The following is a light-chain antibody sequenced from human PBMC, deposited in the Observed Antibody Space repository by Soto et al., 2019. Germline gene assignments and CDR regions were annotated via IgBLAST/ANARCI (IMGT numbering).Light chain of an antibody. CDR1: QRISTY. J-gene: IGKJ1*01. Sequence: IQMTQSPSSLSASVGDRVTITCRASQRISTYLNWFQQRPGKAPRLLIYAASTLQTGVSSNFSGSASGTDFTLTITSLHPEDFAPYFCHQPYSIPPTFGQGAKVDIK. V-gene: IGKV1-39*01. CDR2: AAS. CDR3: HQPYSIPPT.